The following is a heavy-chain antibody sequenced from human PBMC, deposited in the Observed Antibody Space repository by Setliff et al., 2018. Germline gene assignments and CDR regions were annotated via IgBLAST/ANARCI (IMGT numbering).Heavy chain of an antibody. D-gene: IGHD6-19*01. J-gene: IGHJ4*02. CDR1: GDSISSGDDF. CDR2: IYYTTNG. CDR3: ARAPVGDRTGLFDS. Sequence: PSETLSLTCTVSGDSISSGDDFWSWIRQPPGKGLEWIGSIYYTTNGHYNPSLKSRVTMSVDTSKNHFSLELTSVTAADTAVYYCARAPVGDRTGLFDSWGQGTLVTVSS. V-gene: IGHV4-30-4*08.